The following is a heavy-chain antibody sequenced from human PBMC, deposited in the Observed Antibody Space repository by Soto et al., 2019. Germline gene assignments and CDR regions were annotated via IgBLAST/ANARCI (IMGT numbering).Heavy chain of an antibody. CDR2: IYYSGST. CDR1: GGSISSYY. CDR3: AKVIVLVPAASYGMDV. D-gene: IGHD2-2*01. V-gene: IGHV4-59*01. J-gene: IGHJ6*02. Sequence: PSETLSLTCTVSGGSISSYYWSWIRQPPGKGLEWIGYIYYSGSTNYNPSLKSRVTISVDTSKNQFSLKMRSVTAADTAIYYCAKVIVLVPAASYGMDVWGLGATVT.